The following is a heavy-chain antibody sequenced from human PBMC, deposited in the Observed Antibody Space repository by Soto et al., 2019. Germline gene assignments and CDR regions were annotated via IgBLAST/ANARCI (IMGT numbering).Heavy chain of an antibody. CDR1: GGSINSGGSY. CDR2: IYYRGTT. D-gene: IGHD6-13*01. J-gene: IGHJ4*02. V-gene: IGHV4-31*03. CDR3: ASALAADGRNPFDC. Sequence: PSETLSLTCSVSGGSINSGGSYWSWIRQHPGKGLEWIGYIYYRGTTYSNPSLKSRVTISVDTSKNQFSLNLTSVTAADTAVYYCASALAADGRNPFDCWGQGTQVTVSS.